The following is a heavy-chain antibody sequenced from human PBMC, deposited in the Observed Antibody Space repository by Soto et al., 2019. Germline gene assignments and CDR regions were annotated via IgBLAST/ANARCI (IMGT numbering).Heavy chain of an antibody. CDR1: GGSISNYY. D-gene: IGHD3-22*01. J-gene: IGHJ4*02. CDR2: IYDSGST. Sequence: SETLSLTCTVSGGSISNYYWSWVRQPPGKGLEWIGYIYDSGSTNYNPSLKSRVTISVDTSKNQFSLRLTSVTAADTAVYYCARLGYYDSSGYYVGYWGQGTLVTVSS. CDR3: ARLGYYDSSGYYVGY. V-gene: IGHV4-59*01.